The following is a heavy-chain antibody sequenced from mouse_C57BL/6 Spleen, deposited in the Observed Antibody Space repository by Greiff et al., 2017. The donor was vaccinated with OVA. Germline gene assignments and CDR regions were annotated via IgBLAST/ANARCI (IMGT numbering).Heavy chain of an antibody. J-gene: IGHJ1*03. CDR2: INPNYGNT. CDR1: GYSFTDYY. Sequence: VQLQQSGPELVKPGASVKISCKASGYSFTDYYMNWVKQSHGKSLEWIGVINPNYGNTSYNQKFKGKATLTVDQSSSTAYMQLNSLTSEDSAVYYCARQSYGSKGWYFDVWGTGTTVTVSS. D-gene: IGHD1-1*01. V-gene: IGHV1-39*01. CDR3: ARQSYGSKGWYFDV.